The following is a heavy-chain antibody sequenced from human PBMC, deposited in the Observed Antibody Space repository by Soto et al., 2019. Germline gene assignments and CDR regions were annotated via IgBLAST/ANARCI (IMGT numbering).Heavy chain of an antibody. J-gene: IGHJ5*02. D-gene: IGHD3-22*01. CDR3: ATERDSSGYYPNWFDP. CDR2: FNPEDGET. CDR1: GYTLTELS. V-gene: IGHV1-24*01. Sequence: ASVKVSCKVSGYTLTELSMHWVRQAPGKGLEWMGGFNPEDGETIYAQKFQGRVTMTEDTSTDTAYMELSSLRSEDTAVYYCATERDSSGYYPNWFDPWGQGTLVTVSS.